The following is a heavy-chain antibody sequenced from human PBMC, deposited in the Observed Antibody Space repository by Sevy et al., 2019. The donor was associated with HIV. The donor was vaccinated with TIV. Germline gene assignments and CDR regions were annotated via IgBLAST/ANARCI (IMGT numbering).Heavy chain of an antibody. CDR1: GGSISSGGYY. V-gene: IGHV4-31*03. Sequence: SETLSLTCTVSGGSISSGGYYWSWIRQPPGKGLEWIGSIYYTGSTYYNLSLKSRLTISVDTSKNQFSLKLTSVTAADTAIYYCARDQSGPINWGQGTLVTVSS. CDR3: ARDQSGPIN. D-gene: IGHD3-3*01. CDR2: IYYTGST. J-gene: IGHJ4*02.